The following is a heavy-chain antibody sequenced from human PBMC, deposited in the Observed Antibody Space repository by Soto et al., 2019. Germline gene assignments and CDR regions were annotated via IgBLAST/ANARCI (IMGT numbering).Heavy chain of an antibody. CDR1: GDTFTDYY. J-gene: IGHJ6*03. CDR3: ARESGGATATLDYYYFYMDV. V-gene: IGHV1-2*04. Sequence: VQLVQSGAEVKKPGASVKVSCKASGDTFTDYYMHWVRQAPGQGLEWMGWINPNSGVTKYAQKFRGWATMTRDTSIRTVYMELSRLKSDDTAVYYCARESGGATATLDYYYFYMDVWGKGTTVTVSS. D-gene: IGHD5-12*01. CDR2: INPNSGVT.